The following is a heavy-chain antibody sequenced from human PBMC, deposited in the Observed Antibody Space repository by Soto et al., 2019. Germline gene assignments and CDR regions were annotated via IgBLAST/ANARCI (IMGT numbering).Heavy chain of an antibody. CDR3: ARERLVVPGAPWYYYYMDV. D-gene: IGHD2-2*01. V-gene: IGHV3-66*01. J-gene: IGHJ6*03. CDR2: LYSGGNT. CDR1: GLIVTDNY. Sequence: EVHLMDSGGDLVQPGGSLRLSCAASGLIVTDNYMTWVRQAPGKGLEWVSSLYSGGNTFYADSVKGRFTISRDPSKNTLYLQMNSLRADDTAVYYCARERLVVPGAPWYYYYMDVWGKGTTVTVSS.